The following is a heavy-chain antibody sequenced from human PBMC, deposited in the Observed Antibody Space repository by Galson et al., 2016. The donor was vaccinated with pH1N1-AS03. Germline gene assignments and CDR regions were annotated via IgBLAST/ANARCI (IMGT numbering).Heavy chain of an antibody. V-gene: IGHV3-7*01. Sequence: SLRLSCAASGFTFTSHWMDWVRRAPGKGLEWVANIKRDGSERKYVDSVKGRFTISRDNPKNSVFLQMNSLRAEDTAMYYCARTWGSGWSDAFDIWVQGTMVTVSS. CDR3: ARTWGSGWSDAFDI. D-gene: IGHD6-19*01. J-gene: IGHJ3*02. CDR2: IKRDGSER. CDR1: GFTFTSHW.